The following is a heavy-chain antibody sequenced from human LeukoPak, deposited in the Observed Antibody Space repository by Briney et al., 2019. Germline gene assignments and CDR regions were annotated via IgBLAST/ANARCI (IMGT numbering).Heavy chain of an antibody. CDR2: IYHSGST. J-gene: IGHJ5*02. D-gene: IGHD2-2*01. CDR1: GGSISSGGYS. CDR3: ARGVSYRSSTSCYGGNWFDP. Sequence: SETLSLTCAVSGGSISSGGYSWSWIRQPPGKGLEWIGYIYHSGSTYYNPSLKSRVTISVDRSKNQFSLKLSSVTAADTAVYYCARGVSYRSSTSCYGGNWFDPWGQGTLVTVSS. V-gene: IGHV4-30-2*01.